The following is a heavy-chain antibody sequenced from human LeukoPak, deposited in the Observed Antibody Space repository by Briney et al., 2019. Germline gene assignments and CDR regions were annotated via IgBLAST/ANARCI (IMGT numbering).Heavy chain of an antibody. CDR3: ASQYGDYIPCLDY. CDR2: INPNSGGT. Sequence: GASVKVSCKASGYTFTGYYMHWVRQAPGQGLEWMGWINPNSGGTNYAQKFQGRVTMTRDTSISTAHMELSRLRSDDTAVYYCASQYGDYIPCLDYWGQGTLVTVSS. J-gene: IGHJ4*02. CDR1: GYTFTGYY. V-gene: IGHV1-2*02. D-gene: IGHD4-17*01.